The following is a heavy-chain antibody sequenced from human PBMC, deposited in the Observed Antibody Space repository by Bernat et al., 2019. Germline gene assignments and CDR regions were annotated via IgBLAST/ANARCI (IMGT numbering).Heavy chain of an antibody. CDR2: TGNTGGIK. J-gene: IGHJ3*02. CDR3: AKDYGIPVFNTSAPKYLGDCFDS. D-gene: IGHD2-21*01. V-gene: IGHV3-30*02. CDR1: GFIFSTHG. Sequence: QVQVVVSGGGVAQPGGSLRFSGPAAGFIFSTHGMTWVCRVQGRGREGVEFTGNTGGIKFFEDPVKGRFTTSRDNSKKTLYLQMNNLTPEDTALYYCAKDYGIPVFNTSAPKYLGDCFDSWGQGTMVTVS.